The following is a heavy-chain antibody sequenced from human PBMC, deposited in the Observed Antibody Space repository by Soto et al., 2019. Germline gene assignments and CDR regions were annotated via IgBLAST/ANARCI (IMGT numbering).Heavy chain of an antibody. D-gene: IGHD4-4*01. CDR2: IIPIFGTA. CDR1: GGTFSSYA. CDR3: ARDLGATTVDYYYYGMDV. V-gene: IGHV1-69*13. Sequence: SVKVSCKASGGTFSSYAISWVRQAPGQGLEWMGGIIPIFGTANYAQKFQGRVTITADESTSTAYMELSSLRSEDTAVYYCARDLGATTVDYYYYGMDVWGQGTTVTVSS. J-gene: IGHJ6*02.